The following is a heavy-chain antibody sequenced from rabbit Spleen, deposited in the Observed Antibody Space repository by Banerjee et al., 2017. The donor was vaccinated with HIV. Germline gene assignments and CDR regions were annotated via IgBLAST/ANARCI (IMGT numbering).Heavy chain of an antibody. D-gene: IGHD1-1*01. CDR3: ARDTSSSFSSYGMDL. CDR1: GFSFSDKEV. J-gene: IGHJ6*01. V-gene: IGHV1S45*01. CDR2: INSITGKT. Sequence: QEQLEESGGGLVKPEGSLTLTCKASGFSFSDKEVMCWVRQAPGKGLEWIGCINSITGKTVYATWAKGRFTISRASSTTVFLQMTRLTAADTATYFCARDTSSSFSSYGMDLWGQGTLVTVS.